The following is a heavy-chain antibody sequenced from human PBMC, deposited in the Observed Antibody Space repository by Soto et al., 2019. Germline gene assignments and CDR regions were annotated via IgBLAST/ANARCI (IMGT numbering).Heavy chain of an antibody. CDR2: VNNDGTDT. D-gene: IGHD6-13*01. Sequence: EVQLVESGGGLVQPGGSLRLSCAASGFTFSNYWMYWVRQAPGKGLVWVSRVNNDGTDTTHADSVKGRFTISXXXAENTLYLQMNSLRAEDTAVYYCARGGLQHALDVWGQGSTVTVSS. V-gene: IGHV3-74*03. J-gene: IGHJ6*02. CDR3: ARGGLQHALDV. CDR1: GFTFSNYW.